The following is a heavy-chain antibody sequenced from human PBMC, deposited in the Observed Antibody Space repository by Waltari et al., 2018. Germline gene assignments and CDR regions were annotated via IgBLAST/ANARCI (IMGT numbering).Heavy chain of an antibody. CDR2: IYYSGST. Sequence: LQLQESGPGLVKPSEPLSLTCTVSGCPISSSSYFWGWVRQPPGKGLEWIGSIYYSGSTYYNPSLKGRVTISVDTSKNQFSLKLSSVTAADTAVYYCARYYGGNSYWGQGTLVTVSS. V-gene: IGHV4-39*01. CDR1: GCPISSSSYF. D-gene: IGHD4-17*01. J-gene: IGHJ4*02. CDR3: ARYYGGNSY.